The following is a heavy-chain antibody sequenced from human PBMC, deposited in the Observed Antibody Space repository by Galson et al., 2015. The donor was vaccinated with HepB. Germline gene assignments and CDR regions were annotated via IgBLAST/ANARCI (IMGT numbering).Heavy chain of an antibody. D-gene: IGHD1-26*01. V-gene: IGHV3-30*03. CDR2: ISFDGTST. Sequence: SLRLSCAGSGFTFRNYGVHWVRQAPGKGLEWLAVISFDGTSTYYADSVKDRFSISRDDSENMIYLELSSLRRDDTAVYYCARDQWELLVDQHFGLNVWGQGTTVTVSS. J-gene: IGHJ6*02. CDR3: ARDQWELLVDQHFGLNV. CDR1: GFTFRNYG.